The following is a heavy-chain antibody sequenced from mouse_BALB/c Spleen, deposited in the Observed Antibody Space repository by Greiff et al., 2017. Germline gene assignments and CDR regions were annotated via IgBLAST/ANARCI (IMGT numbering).Heavy chain of an antibody. J-gene: IGHJ4*01. D-gene: IGHD2-3*01. CDR2: ISTYYGDA. CDR3: ARRPIYDGYYGYAMDY. Sequence: VKVVESGAELVRPGVSVKISCKGSGYTFTDYAMHWVKQSHAKSLEWIGVISTYYGDASYNQKFKGKATMTVDKSSSTAYMELARLTSEDSAIYYCARRPIYDGYYGYAMDYWGQGTSVTVSS. V-gene: IGHV1S137*01. CDR1: GYTFTDYA.